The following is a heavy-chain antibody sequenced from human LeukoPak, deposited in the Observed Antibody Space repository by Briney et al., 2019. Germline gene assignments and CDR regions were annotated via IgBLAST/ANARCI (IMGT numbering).Heavy chain of an antibody. CDR1: GGSISSGGYY. CDR2: IYYSGNT. V-gene: IGHV4-31*03. CDR3: ARENALRTPSHSIDY. J-gene: IGHJ4*02. D-gene: IGHD2-2*01. Sequence: SETLSLTCTVSGGSISSGGYYWSWIRQHPGTGLEWIGNIYYSGNTYYNPSLKSRVSISVDTSKNQFSLKLSSVTAADTAVYYCARENALRTPSHSIDYWGQGTLVTVSS.